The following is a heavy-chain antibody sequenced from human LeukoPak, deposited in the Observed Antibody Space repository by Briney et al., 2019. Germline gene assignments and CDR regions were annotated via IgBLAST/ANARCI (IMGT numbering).Heavy chain of an antibody. CDR3: ASSGSYRFDY. CDR1: GFTFSNFW. D-gene: IGHD1-26*01. V-gene: IGHV3-74*01. J-gene: IGHJ4*02. CDR2: IYGDGSFT. Sequence: PGGSLRLSCAASGFTFSNFWMHWVRQAPGKGLVWVALIYGDGSFTRYADSVKGRFTISRDNAKNTVYLQMNSLRDEDTAVYYCASSGSYRFDYWGQGTLVTVSS.